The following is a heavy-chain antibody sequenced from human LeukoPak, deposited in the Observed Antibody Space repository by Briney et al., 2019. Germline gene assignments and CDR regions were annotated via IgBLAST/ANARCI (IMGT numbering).Heavy chain of an antibody. CDR2: INIGGTNT. Sequence: PGGSLRLSCAVSGITLSNYGMSWVRQAPGKGLEWLSYINIGGTNTHYADSVKGRFTISRDNAKNTLYLQMNSLRAEDTAVYYCARDGSGGGWYPYYFDYWGQGTLVTVSS. D-gene: IGHD6-19*01. J-gene: IGHJ4*02. CDR1: GITLSNYG. V-gene: IGHV3-48*04. CDR3: ARDGSGGGWYPYYFDY.